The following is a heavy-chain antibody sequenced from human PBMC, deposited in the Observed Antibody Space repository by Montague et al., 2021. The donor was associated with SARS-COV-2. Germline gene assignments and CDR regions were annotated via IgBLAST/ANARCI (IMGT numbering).Heavy chain of an antibody. Sequence: SETLSLTCTVSGGSIRNILFYWGWIRQSPGKGLEWIGNIYYGGSTYSNPSLKTRVTISVDTSKNQFSLNLISVTAADAATYYCARHVDPFGGSCCNWYFDLWGRGTLVTVSS. CDR1: GGSIRNILFY. CDR2: IYYGGST. D-gene: IGHD2-15*01. J-gene: IGHJ2*01. CDR3: ARHVDPFGGSCCNWYFDL. V-gene: IGHV4-39*01.